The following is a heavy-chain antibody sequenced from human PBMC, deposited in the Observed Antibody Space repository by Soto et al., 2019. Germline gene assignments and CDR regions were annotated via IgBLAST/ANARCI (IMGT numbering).Heavy chain of an antibody. V-gene: IGHV3-30*18. J-gene: IGHJ4*02. D-gene: IGHD3-3*01. CDR3: AKVMETYDFWSGVFDY. CDR2: ISYDGSNK. Sequence: GGSLRLSCAASGFTFSSYGMHWVRQAPGKGLEWVAVISYDGSNKYYADSVKGRFTISRDNSKNTLYLQMNSLRAEDTAVYYCAKVMETYDFWSGVFDYWGQGTLVTVSS. CDR1: GFTFSSYG.